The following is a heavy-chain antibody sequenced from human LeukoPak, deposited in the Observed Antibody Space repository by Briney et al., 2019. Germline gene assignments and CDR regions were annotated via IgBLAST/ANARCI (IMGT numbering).Heavy chain of an antibody. D-gene: IGHD3-9*01. CDR1: GYTFTSYA. J-gene: IGHJ4*02. CDR2: INAGNGNT. V-gene: IGHV1-3*01. CDR3: ARGDYDILTGLFDY. Sequence: ASVKVSCKASGYTFTSYAMHWVRQAPGQRLEWMGWINAGNGNTKYSQKFQGRVTITRDTSASTAYMELSSLRSEDTAVYYCARGDYDILTGLFDYWGQGTLVTVSS.